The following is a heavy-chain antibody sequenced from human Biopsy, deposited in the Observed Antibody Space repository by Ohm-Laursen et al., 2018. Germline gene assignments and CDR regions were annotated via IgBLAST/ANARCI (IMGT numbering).Heavy chain of an antibody. CDR3: ATKLTGYFHH. CDR2: NIPILGTG. CDR1: GGTFSNYG. D-gene: IGHD3-9*01. J-gene: IGHJ1*01. V-gene: IGHV1-69*06. Sequence: SVKVSCKAPGGTFSNYGVNWVRQAPGQGLEWLGGNIPILGTGNYAQKFQDRVTVAADTSTGTATMELRSLRSDDTAVYYCATKLTGYFHHWGQGTLVTVSS.